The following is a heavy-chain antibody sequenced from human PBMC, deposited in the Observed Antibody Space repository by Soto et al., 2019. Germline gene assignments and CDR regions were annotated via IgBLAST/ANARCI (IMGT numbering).Heavy chain of an antibody. CDR3: ARRARMGAQLWLPFDL. CDR2: INTYSGQT. D-gene: IGHD5-18*01. J-gene: IGHJ4*02. CDR1: GYTFTDYG. V-gene: IGHV1-18*01. Sequence: AASVKVSCKASGYTFTDYGVSWVRQAPGQGLEWMGWINTYSGQTNYAQKVQGRVFMTTDTSTATAYMELRSLNSDDTAVYYCARRARMGAQLWLPFDLWAQGSLVTVSS.